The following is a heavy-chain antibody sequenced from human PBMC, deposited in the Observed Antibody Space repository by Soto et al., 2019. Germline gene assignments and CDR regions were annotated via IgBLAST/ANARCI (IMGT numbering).Heavy chain of an antibody. J-gene: IGHJ4*02. D-gene: IGHD3-10*01. Sequence: SQTLSLTCAISWGSVSNNGAAWNWIRQSPSRGLEWLGRTYYRYRWHTDYAVSMKSRITITPDTTKNQYYLQVNSVNTEDTALYYGSRGLPAYYSDFDSWGQGTLVTVSS. CDR1: WGSVSNNGAA. V-gene: IGHV6-1*01. CDR3: SRGLPAYYSDFDS. CDR2: TYYRYRWHT.